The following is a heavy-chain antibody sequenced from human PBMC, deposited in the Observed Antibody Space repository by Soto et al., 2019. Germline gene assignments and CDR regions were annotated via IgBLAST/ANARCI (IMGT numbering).Heavy chain of an antibody. CDR2: IIPIFGTA. CDR1: GGTFSSYA. Sequence: SVKVSCKASGGTFSSYAISWVRQAPGQGLEWMGGIIPIFGTANYAQKFQGRVTITADESTSTAYMELSSLRSEDTAVYYCARVWQSTTYYYYYYGMDVWGQGTTVTVSS. J-gene: IGHJ6*02. V-gene: IGHV1-69*13. CDR3: ARVWQSTTYYYYYYGMDV. D-gene: IGHD2-2*01.